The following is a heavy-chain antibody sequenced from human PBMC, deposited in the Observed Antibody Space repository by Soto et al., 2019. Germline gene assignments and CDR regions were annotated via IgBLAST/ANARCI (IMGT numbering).Heavy chain of an antibody. CDR3: AREQVILGTYGMDV. J-gene: IGHJ6*02. Sequence: QVQLVQSGAEVKKPGSSVKVSCKGSGGTFSSYTISWVRQAPGQGLEWMGRIIPIHGIADYAQKFQGRGTITAEKSTSTAYMELNSLGSEDTAVYYCAREQVILGTYGMDVWGQGTTGTVSS. V-gene: IGHV1-69*08. CDR2: IIPIHGIA. CDR1: GGTFSSYT. D-gene: IGHD2-15*01.